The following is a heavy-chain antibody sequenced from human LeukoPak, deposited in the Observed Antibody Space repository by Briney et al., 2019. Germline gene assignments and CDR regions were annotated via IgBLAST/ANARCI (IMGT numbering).Heavy chain of an antibody. CDR3: ASLEGGTGSTSCCD. CDR1: GFTFSSYA. J-gene: IGHJ4*02. CDR2: ISYDGSNK. D-gene: IGHD2-2*01. Sequence: QPGGSLRLSCAASGFTFSSYAMHWVRQAPGKGLEWVAVISYDGSNKYYADSVKGRFTISRDNSKNTLYLQMNSLRAEDTAVYYCASLEGGTGSTSCCDWGQGTLVTVSS. V-gene: IGHV3-30*04.